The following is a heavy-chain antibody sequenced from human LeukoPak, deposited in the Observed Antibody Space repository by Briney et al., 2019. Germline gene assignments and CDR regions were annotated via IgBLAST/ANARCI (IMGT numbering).Heavy chain of an antibody. D-gene: IGHD3-22*01. CDR1: GFTFSSYA. Sequence: GGSLRLSCAASGFTFSSYAMSWVRQAPGKGLEWVSGISWNSGSIGYADSVKGRFTISRDNAKNSLYLQMNSLRAEDTALYYCAKDISYYYDSSGSILDYWGQGTLVTVSS. CDR2: ISWNSGSI. CDR3: AKDISYYYDSSGSILDY. V-gene: IGHV3-9*01. J-gene: IGHJ4*02.